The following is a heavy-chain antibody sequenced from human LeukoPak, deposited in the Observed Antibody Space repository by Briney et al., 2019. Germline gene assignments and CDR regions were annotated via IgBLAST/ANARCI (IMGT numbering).Heavy chain of an antibody. J-gene: IGHJ3*02. D-gene: IGHD3-10*01. CDR1: GFSFSKTW. V-gene: IGHV3-15*01. Sequence: AGGSLRLSCVASGFSFSKTWMFWVRQAPGKGLEWVGRVKSKADDGTTDYAAPVQGRFTISRGDSKHTLSLQMNSLKTEDTAVYYCATEGGSGSYYGDDAFDMWGQGTMVTVSS. CDR3: ATEGGSGSYYGDDAFDM. CDR2: VKSKADDGTT.